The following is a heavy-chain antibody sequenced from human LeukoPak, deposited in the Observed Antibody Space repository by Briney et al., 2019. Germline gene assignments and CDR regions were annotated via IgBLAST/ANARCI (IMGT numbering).Heavy chain of an antibody. CDR1: GGSFSGYY. Sequence: SETLSLTCAVYGGSFSGYYWSWIRQPPGKGLEWIGEINHSGSTNYNPSLKSRVTISLDTSKNQFSLKLSSVTAADTAVYYCARTHTIFGVVRRNWFDPWGQGTLVTVSS. J-gene: IGHJ5*02. CDR2: INHSGST. CDR3: ARTHTIFGVVRRNWFDP. D-gene: IGHD3-3*01. V-gene: IGHV4-34*01.